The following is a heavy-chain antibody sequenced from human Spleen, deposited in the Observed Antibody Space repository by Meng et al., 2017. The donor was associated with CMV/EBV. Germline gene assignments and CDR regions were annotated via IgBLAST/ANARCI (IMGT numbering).Heavy chain of an antibody. CDR1: GYTFINYG. V-gene: IGHV1-18*01. CDR2: ISPDKGDT. Sequence: ASVQVSCKASGYTFINYGITWVRQAPGQGLEWMGWISPDKGDTDYAQKFQGRVTMTTDISTTTAFMELRGLRSDDTAVYYCARGLSGFYFNLVGPNMDYWGQGTLVTVSS. CDR3: ARGLSGFYFNLVGPNMDY. J-gene: IGHJ4*02. D-gene: IGHD3-3*01.